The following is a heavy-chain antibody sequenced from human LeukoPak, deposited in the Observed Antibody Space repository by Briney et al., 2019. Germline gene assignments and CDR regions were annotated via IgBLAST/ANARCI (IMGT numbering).Heavy chain of an antibody. V-gene: IGHV4-59*01. J-gene: IGHJ4*02. CDR2: IYYSGIT. D-gene: IGHD3-10*01. CDR1: GGSFSGYY. Sequence: PSETLSLTCAVYGGSFSGYYWSWIRQPPGKGLEWIGYIYYSGITNYNPSLKSRVTISVDTSKNQLSLKLSSVTAADTAVYFCARIPNYYGSGSYVDYWGQGTLVTVSS. CDR3: ARIPNYYGSGSYVDY.